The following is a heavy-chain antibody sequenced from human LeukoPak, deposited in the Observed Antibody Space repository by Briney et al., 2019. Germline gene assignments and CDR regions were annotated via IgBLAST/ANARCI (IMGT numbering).Heavy chain of an antibody. CDR3: ATDFATRLEGDYVRAGFWFDP. V-gene: IGHV1-24*01. CDR1: GYTLTVLS. J-gene: IGHJ5*02. Sequence: ASVKVSCKVSGYTLTVLSMHWVRQAPGKGLEWMGGFDPEDGETIYAQKFQGRVTMTEDTSTDTAYMELSSLRSEDTAVYYCATDFATRLEGDYVRAGFWFDPWGQGTLVTVSS. D-gene: IGHD3-16*01. CDR2: FDPEDGET.